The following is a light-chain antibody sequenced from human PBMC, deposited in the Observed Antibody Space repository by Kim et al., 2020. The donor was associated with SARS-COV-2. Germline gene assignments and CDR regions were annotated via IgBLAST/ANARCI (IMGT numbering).Light chain of an antibody. V-gene: IGKV3-20*01. J-gene: IGKJ2*01. CDR3: QQYGGSPT. CDR1: QRVGGNY. CDR2: ATS. Sequence: ESVLTQYPGTLSLSAGERATLSCRASQRVGGNYVGWYLQKPGQAPRLLINATSNRAAGTPDRFSGSGSGTDFTLTISRVEPEDCAVYYCQQYGGSPTFGQGTKLEI.